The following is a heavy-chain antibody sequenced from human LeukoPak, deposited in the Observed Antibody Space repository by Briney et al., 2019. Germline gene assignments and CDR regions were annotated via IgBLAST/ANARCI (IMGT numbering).Heavy chain of an antibody. J-gene: IGHJ4*02. CDR2: ISYDGRKK. CDR1: GFTFSSYA. V-gene: IGHV3-30-3*01. Sequence: GGSLRLSCAASGFTFSSYAIHWVRQAPGKGLEWVAIISYDGRKKYYADSVKGRFTISRENSKNALYLQMNSLITEDTAVYYCARELTGYFYFWGQGTLVTVSS. CDR3: ARELTGYFYF. D-gene: IGHD7-27*01.